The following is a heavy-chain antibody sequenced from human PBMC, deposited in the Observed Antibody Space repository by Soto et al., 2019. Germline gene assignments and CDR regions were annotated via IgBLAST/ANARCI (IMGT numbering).Heavy chain of an antibody. Sequence: EVQLVESGGGLVKPGGSLRLSCAASGFTFSSYSMNWVRQAPGKGLEWVSSISSSSSYIYYADSVKGRFTISRDNAKNSLYLQMNSLRAEDTAVYYCARDGSYCSGGSCPFDYWGQGTLVTVSS. V-gene: IGHV3-21*01. J-gene: IGHJ4*02. D-gene: IGHD2-15*01. CDR3: ARDGSYCSGGSCPFDY. CDR1: GFTFSSYS. CDR2: ISSSSSYI.